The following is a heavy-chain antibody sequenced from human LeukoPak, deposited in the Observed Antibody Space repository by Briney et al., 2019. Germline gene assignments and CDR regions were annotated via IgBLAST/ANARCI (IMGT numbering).Heavy chain of an antibody. D-gene: IGHD7-27*01. V-gene: IGHV4-38-2*01. CDR1: GLRFSDYY. CDR3: ARGFRGDNFDY. Sequence: GSLRLSCAASGLRFSDYYVSWIRQSPGKGLEWIGTIHYSGSTSYNLSLKSRVTISVDTSKNQFSLKLRSVTAADTAVYYCARGFRGDNFDYWGQGTLVTVSS. J-gene: IGHJ4*02. CDR2: IHYSGST.